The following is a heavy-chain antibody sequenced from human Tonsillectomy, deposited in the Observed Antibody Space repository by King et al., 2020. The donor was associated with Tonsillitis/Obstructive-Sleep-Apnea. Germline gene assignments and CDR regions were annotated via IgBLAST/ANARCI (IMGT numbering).Heavy chain of an antibody. D-gene: IGHD3-3*01. V-gene: IGHV5-51*01. Sequence: VQLVESGAEVKKPGESLKISCKGSGSIFTSYWIGWVRQMPGKGLEWMGSIYPGNSGTRYSPSFQGHVTISADKAIITASLQWSSLMASDTAMYYCATGRGVVTRYGDDYWGQGTLVTVSS. CDR3: ATGRGVVTRYGDDY. CDR2: IYPGNSGT. CDR1: GSIFTSYW. J-gene: IGHJ4*02.